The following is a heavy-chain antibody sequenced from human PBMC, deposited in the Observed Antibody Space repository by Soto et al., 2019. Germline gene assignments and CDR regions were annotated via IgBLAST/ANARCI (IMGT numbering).Heavy chain of an antibody. Sequence: GESLKISCKGSGYSFTSYWISWVRQMPGKGLEWMGRIDPSDSYTNYSPSFQGHVTISADKSISTAYLQWSSLKASDTAMYYCARRVYCSSTSRYDDAFDIWGQGTMVTVSS. V-gene: IGHV5-10-1*01. D-gene: IGHD2-2*01. CDR1: GYSFTSYW. J-gene: IGHJ3*02. CDR2: IDPSDSYT. CDR3: ARRVYCSSTSRYDDAFDI.